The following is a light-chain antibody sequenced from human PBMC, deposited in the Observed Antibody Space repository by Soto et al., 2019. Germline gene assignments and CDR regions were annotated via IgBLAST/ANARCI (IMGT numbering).Light chain of an antibody. V-gene: IGLV3-21*04. Sequence: SYELTQPPSVSVAPGKTARITCGGTNIGSKSVHWYQQKPGQAPVLVIYYDSDRLSGIPERFSGSNSGNTATLTISRVEAGDEADYYCQVWDSSSDHPYVFGTGTKLTVL. J-gene: IGLJ1*01. CDR3: QVWDSSSDHPYV. CDR2: YDS. CDR1: NIGSKS.